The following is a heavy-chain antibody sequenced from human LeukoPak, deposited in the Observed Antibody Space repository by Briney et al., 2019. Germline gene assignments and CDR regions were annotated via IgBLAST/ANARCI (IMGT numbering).Heavy chain of an antibody. CDR1: GYTFTSYG. Sequence: GASVKVSCKASGYTFTSYGISWVRQAPGQGLEWMGWISTYNGNTNYAQNLQGRVTMTTDTSASTAYMELRSLTSDDTAVYYCARDWSKGEDFDYWGRGTLVTVSS. V-gene: IGHV1-18*01. CDR3: ARDWSKGEDFDY. J-gene: IGHJ4*02. CDR2: ISTYNGNT.